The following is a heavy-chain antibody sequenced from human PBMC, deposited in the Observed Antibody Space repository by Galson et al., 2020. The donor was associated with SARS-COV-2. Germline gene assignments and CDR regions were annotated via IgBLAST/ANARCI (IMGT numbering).Heavy chain of an antibody. J-gene: IGHJ2*01. CDR3: TKDRSPDYGGWYFDL. CDR2: ILSVENNE. V-gene: IGHV3-33*06. Sequence: GESLKISCAASGFTFSIYGIHWVRQAPGKGLEWVATILSVENNEYYADSVKGRFTISRDNSKNTLYLQMNSLRVEDTAVYYCTKDRSPDYGGWYFDLWGRGTLVTVSS. D-gene: IGHD4-17*01. CDR1: GFTFSIYG.